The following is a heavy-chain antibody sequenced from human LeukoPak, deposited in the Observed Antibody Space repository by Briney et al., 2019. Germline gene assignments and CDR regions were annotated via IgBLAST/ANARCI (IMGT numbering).Heavy chain of an antibody. V-gene: IGHV4-39*01. CDR1: GGSISSYY. D-gene: IGHD2-15*01. Sequence: SETLSLTCTVSGGSISSYYWGWIRQPPGKGLEWIGSIYYSGSTYYNPSLKSRVTISVDTSKNQFSLKLSSVTAADTAVYYCARRARYCSGGSCNYGVWFDPWGQGTLVTVSS. CDR3: ARRARYCSGGSCNYGVWFDP. J-gene: IGHJ5*02. CDR2: IYYSGST.